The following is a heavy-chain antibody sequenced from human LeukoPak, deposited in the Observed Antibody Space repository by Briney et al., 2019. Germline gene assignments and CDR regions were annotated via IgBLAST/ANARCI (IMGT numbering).Heavy chain of an antibody. Sequence: GGSLRLSCAASGFTFSSYAMNWVRQAPGKGLEWVTAISGSGGSTYYADSVKGRFTISRDNSKNTLYLQMNSLRAEDTAVYYCAKDMPAHRVVVPAAWFDPWGQGTLVTVSS. V-gene: IGHV3-23*01. D-gene: IGHD2-2*01. CDR1: GFTFSSYA. CDR2: ISGSGGST. J-gene: IGHJ5*02. CDR3: AKDMPAHRVVVPAAWFDP.